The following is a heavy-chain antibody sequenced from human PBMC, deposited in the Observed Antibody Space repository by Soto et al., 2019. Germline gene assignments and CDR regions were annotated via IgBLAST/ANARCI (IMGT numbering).Heavy chain of an antibody. Sequence: QITLNESGPTLAKPTQTLTLTCTFSGFSLGTYGVGVGWIRQPPGKALEWLALIYWDDDKRYSPSLKSRLTITTDTSKRQVFLTLTNMDPVDTATYYCAHRGGGIVDWYFDLWGRGTPVIVSS. CDR1: GFSLGTYGVG. CDR2: IYWDDDK. CDR3: AHRGGGIVDWYFDL. J-gene: IGHJ2*01. D-gene: IGHD1-26*01. V-gene: IGHV2-5*02.